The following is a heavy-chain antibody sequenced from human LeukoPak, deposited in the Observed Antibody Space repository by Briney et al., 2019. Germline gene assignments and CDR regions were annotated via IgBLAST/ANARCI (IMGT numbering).Heavy chain of an antibody. V-gene: IGHV2-5*01. CDR3: AHRRLPMDDFWSGYYSGGVGNYYYYGMDV. D-gene: IGHD3-3*01. Sequence: SGPTLVKPTQTLTLTCTFSGFSLSTSGVGVGWIRQPPGKALEWLALIYWNDDKRYRPSLKSRLTITKDTSRNQVVLTMTNMDPVDTATYYCAHRRLPMDDFWSGYYSGGVGNYYYYGMDVWGQGTTVTVSS. CDR2: IYWNDDK. J-gene: IGHJ6*02. CDR1: GFSLSTSGVG.